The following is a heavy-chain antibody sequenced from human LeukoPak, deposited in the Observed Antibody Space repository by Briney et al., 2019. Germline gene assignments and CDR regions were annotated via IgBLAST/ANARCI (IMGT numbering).Heavy chain of an antibody. Sequence: GESLKISCKGSGYSFTSYWSGWVRQLPGKRLEWMGIIYPVDSANRYRTSFHGQVTISADKSISTAYLQWSSLKASDTAMYYCARVVRGVHYGMDVWGQGTTVTVSS. CDR2: IYPVDSAN. J-gene: IGHJ6*02. V-gene: IGHV5-51*01. CDR3: ARVVRGVHYGMDV. D-gene: IGHD3-10*01. CDR1: GYSFTSYW.